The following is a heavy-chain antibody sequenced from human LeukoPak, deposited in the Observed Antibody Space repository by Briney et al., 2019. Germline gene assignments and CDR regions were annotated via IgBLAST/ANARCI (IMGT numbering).Heavy chain of an antibody. V-gene: IGHV1-18*01. J-gene: IGHJ4*02. D-gene: IGHD7-27*01. CDR1: GYTFTSYG. CDR3: ARVIHWGYDY. Sequence: ASVKVSCKASGYTFTSYGISWVRQASGQGLEWMGWISAYNGNPNYAQKLQVRVTMTTDTCTSTAYMELRSLRSDDTAVYYCARVIHWGYDYWGQGTLVTVSS. CDR2: ISAYNGNP.